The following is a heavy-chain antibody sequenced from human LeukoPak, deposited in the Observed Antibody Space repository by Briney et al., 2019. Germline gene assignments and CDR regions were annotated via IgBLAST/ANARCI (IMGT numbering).Heavy chain of an antibody. CDR2: ISSSSSYI. V-gene: IGHV3-21*01. CDR3: AREYYYGSGSYLY. J-gene: IGHJ4*02. CDR1: GFTFITYS. Sequence: GGSLRLSCAASGFTFITYSMNWVRQAPGKGLEWVSSISSSSSYIYYADSVKGRFTISRDNAKNSLYLQMNSLRAEDTAVYYCAREYYYGSGSYLYWGQGTLVTVSS. D-gene: IGHD3-10*01.